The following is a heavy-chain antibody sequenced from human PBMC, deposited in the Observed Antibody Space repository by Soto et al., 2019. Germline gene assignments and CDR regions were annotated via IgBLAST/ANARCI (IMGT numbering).Heavy chain of an antibody. CDR2: INPILSMS. CDR1: GDTFSFYS. Sequence: QVQLVQSGAEVRKPGSSVKVSCKASGDTFSFYSINWVRQAPGLGLEWMGRINPILSMSNYAQRFQGRVTMTADNSTSTAYMELSGLRSEDRAIYYCASSYGSGYRAFDYWGQGALVTVSS. CDR3: ASSYGSGYRAFDY. D-gene: IGHD3-10*01. V-gene: IGHV1-69*02. J-gene: IGHJ4*02.